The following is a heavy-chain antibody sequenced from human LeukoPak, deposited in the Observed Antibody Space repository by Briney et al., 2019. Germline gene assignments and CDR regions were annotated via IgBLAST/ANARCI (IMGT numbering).Heavy chain of an antibody. V-gene: IGHV3-33*01. CDR1: GFTFSSYG. CDR2: IWYDGSNK. J-gene: IGHJ6*02. CDR3: AREGPARYYGMDV. Sequence: GGSLRLSCAASGFTFSSYGMHWVRQAPGKGLEWVAVIWYDGSNKYYADSVKGRFTISRDNSKNTLYLQTNSLRAEDTAVYYCAREGPARYYGMDVWGQGTTVTVSS.